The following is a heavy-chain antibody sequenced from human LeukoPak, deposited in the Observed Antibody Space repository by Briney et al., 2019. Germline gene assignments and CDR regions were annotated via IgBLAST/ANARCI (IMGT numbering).Heavy chain of an antibody. V-gene: IGHV3-11*04. CDR3: ARDGSPVGYCTNGVCYTGREFDP. D-gene: IGHD2-8*01. J-gene: IGHJ5*02. CDR2: ISSSGSTI. CDR1: GFTFSDYY. Sequence: PGGSLRLSCAASGFTFSDYYMSWIRQAPGKGLEWVSYISSSGSTIYYADSVKGRFTISRDNAKNSLYLQMNSLRAEDTAVYYCARDGSPVGYCTNGVCYTGREFDPWGQGTLVTVSP.